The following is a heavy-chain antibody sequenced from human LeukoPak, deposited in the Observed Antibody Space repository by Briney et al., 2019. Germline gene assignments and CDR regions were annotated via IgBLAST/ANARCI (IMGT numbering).Heavy chain of an antibody. J-gene: IGHJ4*02. CDR3: ARSRRDGYNSLDY. D-gene: IGHD5-24*01. CDR1: GFTFDDYA. V-gene: IGHV3-9*01. CDR2: ISWNSGSI. Sequence: PGGSLRLSCAASGFTFDDYAMHWVRQAPGKGLEWVSGISWNSGSIGYADSVKGRFTISRDNAKNSLYLQMNSLRAEDTAVYYCARSRRDGYNSLDYWGQGTLVTVSS.